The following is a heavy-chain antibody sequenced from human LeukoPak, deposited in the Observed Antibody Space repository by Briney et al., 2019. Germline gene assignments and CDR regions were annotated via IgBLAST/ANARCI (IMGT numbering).Heavy chain of an antibody. J-gene: IGHJ4*02. CDR2: ISSSGGTP. CDR3: AKDSSDLLDILTAGYFDY. V-gene: IGHV3-23*01. CDR1: GFPFSNYA. Sequence: GSLRLSCAASGFPFSNYAMSWVRQAPGKGLQWVSDISSSGGTPYYADSVKGRFTISRDNSKNTLYLQMKSLRAEDTAVYYCAKDSSDLLDILTAGYFDYWGQGTLVAVSS. D-gene: IGHD3-9*01.